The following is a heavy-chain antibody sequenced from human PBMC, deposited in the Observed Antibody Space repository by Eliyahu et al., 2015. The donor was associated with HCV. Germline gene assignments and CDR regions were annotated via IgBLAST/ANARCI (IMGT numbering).Heavy chain of an antibody. D-gene: IGHD3-16*02. CDR3: AREVAGAGNYRLDP. CDR1: GASIXSSGYC. J-gene: IGHJ5*02. Sequence: QVQLQXSGPGLVKPSQTLSLTCXVXGASIXSSGYCWVWIRQHPGKGLEWIGHIYYSGNIHYNPSLESRVTMSVDTSKNQLSLKLISVTAADTAVYYCAREVAGAGNYRLDPWGQGTLVTXSS. CDR2: IYYSGNI. V-gene: IGHV4-31*03.